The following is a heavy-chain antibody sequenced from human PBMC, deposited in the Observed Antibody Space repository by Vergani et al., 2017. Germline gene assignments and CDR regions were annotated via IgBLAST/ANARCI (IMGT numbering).Heavy chain of an antibody. CDR1: GYTFTSYY. CDR3: ARGSVGIVGAKNVRIAALDI. Sequence: QVQLVQSGAEVKKPGASVKVSCKASGYTFTSYYMHWVRQAPGQGLEWMGIINPSGGSTRYAQKFKGRVTMTRDTATSTVYMELSSLRSEDTAVYYCARGSVGIVGAKNVRIAALDIWGQGTMVTVSS. CDR2: INPSGGST. D-gene: IGHD1-26*01. V-gene: IGHV1-46*01. J-gene: IGHJ3*02.